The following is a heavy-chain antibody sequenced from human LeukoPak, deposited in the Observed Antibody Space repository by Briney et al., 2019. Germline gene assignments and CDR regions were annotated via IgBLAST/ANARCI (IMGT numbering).Heavy chain of an antibody. Sequence: GGTLRLSCAASGFTFSSYGMHWVRHAPGKGLEWVAFIRYDGSNKYYADSVKGRFTISRDNSKNTLYLQMNSLRAEDTAVYYCAKDRIVVVPAAMGVLDYWGQGTLVTVSS. V-gene: IGHV3-30*02. J-gene: IGHJ4*02. CDR2: IRYDGSNK. CDR3: AKDRIVVVPAAMGVLDY. CDR1: GFTFSSYG. D-gene: IGHD2-2*01.